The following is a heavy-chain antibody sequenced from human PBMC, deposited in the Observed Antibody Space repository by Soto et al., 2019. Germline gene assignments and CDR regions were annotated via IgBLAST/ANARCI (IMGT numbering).Heavy chain of an antibody. V-gene: IGHV4-59*12. D-gene: IGHD3-10*01. CDR2: ICYGGST. J-gene: IGHJ5*02. CDR1: GGSISPYY. Sequence: SETLSLTCTVSGGSISPYYWIWIRQPPGKGLEWVGYICYGGSTSYNPSLKSRVTISLETSKSQFSLRLSSVTAEDTAVYYCAKGSGMVRGAVYNWFEPWGQGTLVTVSS. CDR3: AKGSGMVRGAVYNWFEP.